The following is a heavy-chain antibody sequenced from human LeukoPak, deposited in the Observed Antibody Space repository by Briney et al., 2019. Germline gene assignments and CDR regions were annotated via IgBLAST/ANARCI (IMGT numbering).Heavy chain of an antibody. J-gene: IGHJ4*02. CDR2: ISRSGST. V-gene: IGHV4-34*01. Sequence: PSETLSLTCAVYGGSFSGYYWSWIRQPPGKGLEWIGEISRSGSTNYRLSLKSRVTTSVDTSKNQFSLKLSSVTAADTAVYYCARRPKRYTGGWHVEKFFDYWGQGTLVTVSS. D-gene: IGHD6-19*01. CDR3: ARRPKRYTGGWHVEKFFDY. CDR1: GGSFSGYY.